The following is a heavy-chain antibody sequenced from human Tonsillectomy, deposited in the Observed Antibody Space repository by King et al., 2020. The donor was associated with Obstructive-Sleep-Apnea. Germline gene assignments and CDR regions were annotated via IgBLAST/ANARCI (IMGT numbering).Heavy chain of an antibody. CDR2: VVVGRGNT. J-gene: IGHJ3*02. V-gene: IGHV1-58*02. Sequence: MQLVQSGPEVMEPGTSVKVPCRASGFTFSSSTMHWVRQARGQRLEWIGGVVVGRGNTNYAQKFQERVTITRDMSTRTTYMELSSLRSEDTAVFYCAAEITGTEAFDIWGQGTVVTVSS. D-gene: IGHD1-20*01. CDR3: AAEITGTEAFDI. CDR1: GFTFSSST.